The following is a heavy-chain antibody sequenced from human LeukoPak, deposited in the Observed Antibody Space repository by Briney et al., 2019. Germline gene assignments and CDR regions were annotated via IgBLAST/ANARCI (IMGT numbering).Heavy chain of an antibody. CDR2: ISGSGGST. Sequence: PGGSLRLSCAASGFTVSSNYMSWVRQAPGKGLEWVSAISGSGGSTYYADSVKGRFTISRDNSKNTLYLQMNSLRAEDTAVYYCAKDAQPYCSGGSCYYADYWGQGTLVTVSS. J-gene: IGHJ4*02. CDR1: GFTVSSNY. V-gene: IGHV3-23*01. D-gene: IGHD2-15*01. CDR3: AKDAQPYCSGGSCYYADY.